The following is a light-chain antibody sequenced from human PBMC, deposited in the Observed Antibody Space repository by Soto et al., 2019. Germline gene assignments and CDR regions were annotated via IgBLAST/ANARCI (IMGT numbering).Light chain of an antibody. CDR2: GVS. CDR1: SSDVGGYNL. J-gene: IGLJ1*01. CDR3: CSYAGSSFV. V-gene: IGLV2-23*02. Sequence: QAVVTQPASVSVSPGQSITISCSGTSSDVGGYNLVSWYQHHPGKAPKLIIFGVSERPSGVSNRFSGSKSANTASLTISGVQAEDEADYHCCSYAGSSFVFGSGTKLTVL.